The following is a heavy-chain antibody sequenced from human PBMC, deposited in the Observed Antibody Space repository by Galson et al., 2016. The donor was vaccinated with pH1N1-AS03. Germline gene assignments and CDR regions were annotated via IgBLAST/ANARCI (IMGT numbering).Heavy chain of an antibody. CDR3: ARRISVTGREFDS. Sequence: QSGAEVKKPGESLKISCKASAYTFANYWIVWVRQMPGKGLEWMGIMYPANFDTRYSPPFQGHVTISADTSINTAYLQWSSLRASDTAMYYRARRISVTGREFDSWGQGTLVTVSS. V-gene: IGHV5-51*01. CDR2: MYPANFDT. J-gene: IGHJ5*01. D-gene: IGHD6-19*01. CDR1: AYTFANYW.